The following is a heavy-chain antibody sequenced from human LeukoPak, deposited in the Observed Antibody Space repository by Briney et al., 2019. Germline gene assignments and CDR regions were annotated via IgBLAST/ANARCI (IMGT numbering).Heavy chain of an antibody. V-gene: IGHV4-4*07. J-gene: IGHJ6*03. CDR2: IYASGTI. Sequence: SETLSLTCTVSGGSIRSYYWSWIRQPAGKGLEWIGRIYASGTITYNPSLESRVSMSIDTSKKQFSLKLKSVSAADTAVYYCAREVYEYADYQTESYYFYMNVWGEGTTVIVAS. D-gene: IGHD4/OR15-4a*01. CDR1: GGSIRSYY. CDR3: AREVYEYADYQTESYYFYMNV.